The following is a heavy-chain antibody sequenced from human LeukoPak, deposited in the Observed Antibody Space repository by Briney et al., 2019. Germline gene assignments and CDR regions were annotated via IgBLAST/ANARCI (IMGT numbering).Heavy chain of an antibody. D-gene: IGHD3-9*01. Sequence: SQTLSLTCTVSGGSISSGGYYWSWIRQHPGKGLEWIGYIYYSGSTYYNPSLKSRVTISVDTSKNQFSLKLSSVTAADTAVYYCARVGGLRYFDIDYWGQGTLVTVSS. CDR3: ARVGGLRYFDIDY. CDR1: GGSISSGGYY. J-gene: IGHJ4*02. V-gene: IGHV4-31*03. CDR2: IYYSGST.